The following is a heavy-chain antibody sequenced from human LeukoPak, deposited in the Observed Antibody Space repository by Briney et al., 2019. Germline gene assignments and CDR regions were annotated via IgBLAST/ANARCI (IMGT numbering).Heavy chain of an antibody. CDR3: AKRSPKTGTATYYFDY. Sequence: GGSLRLSCVASGFTFSSSALSWVRQAPGKGLEWVSSFSGSSGNTYYADSVKGRFTISRDNSKNMLYLQMNSLRAEDTAVYYCAKRSPKTGTATYYFDYWGQGTLVTVSS. J-gene: IGHJ4*02. V-gene: IGHV3-23*01. CDR1: GFTFSSSA. CDR2: FSGSSGNT. D-gene: IGHD1-7*01.